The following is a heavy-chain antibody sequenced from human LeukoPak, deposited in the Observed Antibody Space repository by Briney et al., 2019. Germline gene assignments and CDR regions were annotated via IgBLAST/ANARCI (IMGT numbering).Heavy chain of an antibody. V-gene: IGHV1-46*01. D-gene: IGHD3-10*01. Sequence: ASVKVSFKASGYTVINCYMHRVRQAPGQGLEWMGIINTSGGSATYEQKIQGRVTLTRDTTTSTVYMELSSLRSDDTSVYYCAREGYGSGSRLGMDVWGQGTTVTVSS. CDR1: GYTVINCY. J-gene: IGHJ6*02. CDR2: INTSGGSA. CDR3: AREGYGSGSRLGMDV.